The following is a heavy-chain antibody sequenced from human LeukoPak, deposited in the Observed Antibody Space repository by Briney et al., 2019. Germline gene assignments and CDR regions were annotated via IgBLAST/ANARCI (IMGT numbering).Heavy chain of an antibody. CDR1: GVSISSSSYY. D-gene: IGHD6-25*01. V-gene: IGHV4-39*01. CDR3: AKSGGYGLIDY. CDR2: IYSSGST. Sequence: SETLSLTCNVSGVSISSSSYYWGWIRQPPGKGLEWIGSIYSSGSTYYNSSRKSRVTISIDTSKNQVSLKMSSVTAADTAVYYCAKSGGYGLIDYWGQGTLVTVSS. J-gene: IGHJ4*01.